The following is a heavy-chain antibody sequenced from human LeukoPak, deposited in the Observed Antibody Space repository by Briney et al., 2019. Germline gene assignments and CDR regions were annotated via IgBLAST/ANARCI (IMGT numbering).Heavy chain of an antibody. CDR2: IWYDGSKK. Sequence: AGGSLRLSCAASGFIFSSYGMHWVRQAPGKGLEWVAIIWYDGSKKYYADSVKGRFIISRDNSENMLYLQMNSLRADDTAIYYCARDGISNTWYRWFDPWGQGTLVTVSS. J-gene: IGHJ5*02. CDR1: GFIFSSYG. V-gene: IGHV3-33*01. D-gene: IGHD3-3*02. CDR3: ARDGISNTWYRWFDP.